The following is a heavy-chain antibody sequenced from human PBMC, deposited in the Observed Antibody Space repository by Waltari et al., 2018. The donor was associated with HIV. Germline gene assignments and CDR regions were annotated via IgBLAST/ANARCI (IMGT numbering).Heavy chain of an antibody. V-gene: IGHV4-39*01. D-gene: IGHD4-17*01. CDR3: ARHERCGDYDSPFDM. Sequence: QLQLQESGPGLVKPSETLSLTCTVSGGLIGRSHYCWGWIRQPPGKGLEWMWSMHYSGKTDDNPSLRSRVTISLDTSKHQFSLRLSAVTAADTAVYSCARHERCGDYDSPFDMWGLGTVVIVSS. CDR1: GGLIGRSHYC. J-gene: IGHJ3*02. CDR2: MHYSGKT.